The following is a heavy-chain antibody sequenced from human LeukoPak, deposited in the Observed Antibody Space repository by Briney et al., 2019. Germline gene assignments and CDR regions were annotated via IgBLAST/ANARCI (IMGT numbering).Heavy chain of an antibody. Sequence: SETLSLTCTVSGGSISSYYWSWMRQAAGKGLQWIGRIYTTGSTDYNPSLKTRLTMSVDTSKNQFSLKLSSVTAADTAVYYCARGGSSWHSFDYWGQGTLVTVSS. V-gene: IGHV4-4*07. D-gene: IGHD6-13*01. CDR3: ARGGSSWHSFDY. J-gene: IGHJ4*02. CDR1: GGSISSYY. CDR2: IYTTGST.